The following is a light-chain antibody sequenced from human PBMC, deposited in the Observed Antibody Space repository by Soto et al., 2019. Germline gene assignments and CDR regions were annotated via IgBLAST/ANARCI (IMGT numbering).Light chain of an antibody. CDR3: QQYGPSPLYT. J-gene: IGKJ2*01. CDR1: QSVSSGY. Sequence: VLTQSPGTLSLSPGERATLSCRAGQSVSSGYLAWYQQKPGQAPRLLIYATYTRATGIPDRFSGSGSGTDFTPTISRLQPEDFAVYYCQQYGPSPLYTFGQGTKLEIK. V-gene: IGKV3-20*01. CDR2: ATY.